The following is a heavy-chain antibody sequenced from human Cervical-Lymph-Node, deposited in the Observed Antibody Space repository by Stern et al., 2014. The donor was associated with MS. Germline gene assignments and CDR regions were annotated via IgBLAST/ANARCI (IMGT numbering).Heavy chain of an antibody. CDR1: GYLFDDYW. CDR2: IFPRDSNT. D-gene: IGHD5-12*01. Sequence: EVHLVESGAEVKKPGESLKISCEASGYLFDDYWIGWVRQMSGRGLELVAIIFPRDSNTRYSPSVQGQVTISADQSISTAYLQWSSLRPPDTAMYYGANSPATPSGYDRFDYWGQGALVTVSS. CDR3: ANSPATPSGYDRFDY. V-gene: IGHV5-51*03. J-gene: IGHJ4*02.